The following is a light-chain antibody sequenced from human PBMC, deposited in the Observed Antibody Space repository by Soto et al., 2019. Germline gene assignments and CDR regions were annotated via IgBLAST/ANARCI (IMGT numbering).Light chain of an antibody. J-gene: IGLJ2*01. Sequence: QSVLTQPASVSGSPGQSITISCTGTSSDVGSYNLVSWYQQHPAKAPKLIIYEGTKRPSGVSNRFSGSKSGNTASLTISGLQAEDEADYYCSSYAGSSTHVVFGGGTQLTVL. CDR2: EGT. CDR1: SSDVGSYNL. CDR3: SSYAGSSTHVV. V-gene: IGLV2-23*01.